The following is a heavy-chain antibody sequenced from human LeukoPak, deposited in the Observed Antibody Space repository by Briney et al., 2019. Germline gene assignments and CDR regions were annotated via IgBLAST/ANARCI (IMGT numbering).Heavy chain of an antibody. CDR1: GFTFSSYG. CDR2: IRYDGSNK. J-gene: IGHJ6*03. V-gene: IGHV3-30*02. Sequence: GGSLRLSCAASGFTFSSYGMHWVRQAPGKGLEWVAFIRYDGSNKYYADSVKGRLTISRDNSKNTLYLQMNSLRAEDTAVYYCAKDPAAITAPDYYYYYYMDVWGKGTTVTVSS. CDR3: AKDPAAITAPDYYYYYYMDV. D-gene: IGHD2-2*01.